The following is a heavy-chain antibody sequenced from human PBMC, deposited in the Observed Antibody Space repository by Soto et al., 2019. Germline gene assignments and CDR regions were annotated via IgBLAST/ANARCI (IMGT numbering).Heavy chain of an antibody. CDR2: IYPGDSDT. J-gene: IGHJ6*03. D-gene: IGHD6-6*01. Sequence: GESLKISCKGSGYSFTSYWIGWVRQMPGKGLEWMGIIYPGDSDTRYSPSFQAQVTISADKSISTAYLQWSSLKASDTAMYYCARFYSGAARLTVEPDYYYYMDVWGKGTTVTVSS. CDR1: GYSFTSYW. V-gene: IGHV5-51*01. CDR3: ARFYSGAARLTVEPDYYYYMDV.